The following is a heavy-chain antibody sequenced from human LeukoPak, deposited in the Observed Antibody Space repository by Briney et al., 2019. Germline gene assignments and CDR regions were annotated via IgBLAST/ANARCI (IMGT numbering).Heavy chain of an antibody. Sequence: TGGSLRLSCAASGFTFSSSWMHWVCQAPEKGLEWVADIKCDGSEKYYVDSVKGRFTISRDNAKNSLYLQMNSLRAEDTAVYYCASGNWNDRAFDIWGQGTMVAVSS. D-gene: IGHD1-20*01. CDR3: ASGNWNDRAFDI. J-gene: IGHJ3*02. CDR1: GFTFSSSW. CDR2: IKCDGSEK. V-gene: IGHV3-52*01.